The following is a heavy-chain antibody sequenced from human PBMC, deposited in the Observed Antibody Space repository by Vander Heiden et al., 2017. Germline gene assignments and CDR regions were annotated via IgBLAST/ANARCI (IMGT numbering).Heavy chain of an antibody. CDR3: TTGSYYDAFDI. CDR1: GFSLSNAW. Sequence: EVQLVESGGGLVKPGGSLRLPCAASGFSLSNAWMSWVRQAPGKGLEWVGRIKSKTDGGTTDDAAPVKGRFTISRDDAKNTLYMQMNRLKTEDTAVYYVTTGSYYDAFDIWGQGTMVTVSS. CDR2: IKSKTDGGTT. V-gene: IGHV3-15*01. D-gene: IGHD1-26*01. J-gene: IGHJ3*02.